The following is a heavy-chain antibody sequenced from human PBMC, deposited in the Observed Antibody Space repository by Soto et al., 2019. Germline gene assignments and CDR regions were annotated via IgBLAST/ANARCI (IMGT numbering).Heavy chain of an antibody. CDR1: GGSFSGYY. V-gene: IGHV4-34*01. CDR3: ARGGMNSSGYRAPFDY. D-gene: IGHD3-22*01. Sequence: SETLSLTCAVYGGSFSGYYWSWIRQPPGKGLEWIGEINHSGSTNYNPSLKSRVTISVDTSKNQFSLKLSSVTAADTAVYYCARGGMNSSGYRAPFDYWGQGTLVTVSS. J-gene: IGHJ4*02. CDR2: INHSGST.